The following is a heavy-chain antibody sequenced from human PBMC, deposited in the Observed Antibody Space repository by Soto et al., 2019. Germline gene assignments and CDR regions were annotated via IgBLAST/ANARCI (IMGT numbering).Heavy chain of an antibody. J-gene: IGHJ3*02. CDR3: AKDLYYYGSGSYYRALGLDAFDI. D-gene: IGHD3-10*01. Sequence: PGGSLRLSCAASGFIFSTYAMYWVRQTPGKGLEWVAVISYDGDSKYYTDSVKGRFTISRDNSKNTLYLQMNGLRAEDTAVYYCAKDLYYYGSGSYYRALGLDAFDIWGQGTMVTVS. CDR1: GFIFSTYA. V-gene: IGHV3-30*04. CDR2: ISYDGDSK.